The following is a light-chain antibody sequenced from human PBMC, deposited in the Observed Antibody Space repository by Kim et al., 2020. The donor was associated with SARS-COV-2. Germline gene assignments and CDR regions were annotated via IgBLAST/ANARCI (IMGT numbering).Light chain of an antibody. V-gene: IGLV3-1*01. J-gene: IGLJ2*01. CDR3: QAWDSSTYVV. CDR2: QDS. CDR1: KSGDKY. Sequence: SYELTQPPSVSVSPGQTASITCSGDKSGDKYACWYQQKPGQSPVLVIYQDSKRPSGIPERFSGSNSGNTATLTISGTQAMDEADYYCQAWDSSTYVVFGG.